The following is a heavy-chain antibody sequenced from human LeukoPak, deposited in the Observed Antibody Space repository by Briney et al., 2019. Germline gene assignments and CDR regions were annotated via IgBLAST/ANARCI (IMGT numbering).Heavy chain of an antibody. Sequence: GGSLRLSCAASGFTFSSYAMHWVRQAPGKGLEWVAVISYDGSNKYYADSVKGRVTISRDNSKNTLYLQMNSLRAEDTAVYYCAREYDSSGYYYRGLDYWGQGTLVTVSS. CDR1: GFTFSSYA. CDR2: ISYDGSNK. J-gene: IGHJ4*02. CDR3: AREYDSSGYYYRGLDY. D-gene: IGHD3-22*01. V-gene: IGHV3-30*04.